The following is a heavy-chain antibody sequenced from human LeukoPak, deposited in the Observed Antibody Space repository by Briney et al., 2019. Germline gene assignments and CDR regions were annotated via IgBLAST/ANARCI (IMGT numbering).Heavy chain of an antibody. CDR2: INHSGST. V-gene: IGHV4-34*01. CDR1: GGSFSGYY. J-gene: IGHJ4*02. CDR3: ARGYRWLRSAPDY. D-gene: IGHD5-12*01. Sequence: PSETLSLTCAVYGGSFSGYYWIWIRQPPGKGLEWIGEINHSGSTNYNPSLKSRVTISVDTSKNQFSLKLSSVTAADTAVYYCARGYRWLRSAPDYWGQGTLVTVSS.